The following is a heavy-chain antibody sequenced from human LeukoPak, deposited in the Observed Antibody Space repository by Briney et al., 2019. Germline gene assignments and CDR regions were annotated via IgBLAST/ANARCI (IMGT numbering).Heavy chain of an antibody. Sequence: PSETLSLTCSVSGGSISNYYWNWIRQTPGKGLEWIGYIYHSGSTYYNPSLKSRVTISLDTSKKQFSLKLSSVTAADTAVYFCASPRGDDSGGYYTWYFHHWGQGILVTVSS. CDR3: ASPRGDDSGGYYTWYFHH. V-gene: IGHV4-59*01. CDR2: IYHSGST. J-gene: IGHJ1*01. D-gene: IGHD3-22*01. CDR1: GGSISNYY.